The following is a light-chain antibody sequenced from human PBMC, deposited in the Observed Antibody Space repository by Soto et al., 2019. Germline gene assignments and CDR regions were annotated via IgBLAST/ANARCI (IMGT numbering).Light chain of an antibody. CDR2: EVT. Sequence: QSALTQPASVSGSPGQSITISCTGTSSDIGSYNYVSWYQQHPGKAPKLVIYEVTNRPSGVSDRFSGSQSGNTASLTISGLQPEDEADYYCSSYTSSSTLFGTGTKLTVL. CDR1: SSDIGSYNY. V-gene: IGLV2-14*01. J-gene: IGLJ1*01. CDR3: SSYTSSSTL.